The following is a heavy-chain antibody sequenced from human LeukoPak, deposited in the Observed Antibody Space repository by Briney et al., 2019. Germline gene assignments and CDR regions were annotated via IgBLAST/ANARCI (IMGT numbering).Heavy chain of an antibody. CDR1: GYTFTGYY. V-gene: IGHV1-2*02. D-gene: IGHD5-12*01. CDR3: ARGTRRGYSGYDFAALLDY. J-gene: IGHJ4*02. Sequence: ASVKVSCKASGYTFTGYYMHWVRQAPGQGLEWMGWINPNSGGTNYAQKFQGRVTMTRDTSISTAYMELSSLRSEDTAVYYCARGTRRGYSGYDFAALLDYWGQGTLVTVSS. CDR2: INPNSGGT.